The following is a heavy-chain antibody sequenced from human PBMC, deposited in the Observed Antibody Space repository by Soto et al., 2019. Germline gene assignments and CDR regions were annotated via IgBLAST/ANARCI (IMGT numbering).Heavy chain of an antibody. D-gene: IGHD6-13*01. J-gene: IGHJ6*02. CDR1: GGTFSSYA. CDR2: IIPIFGTA. V-gene: IGHV1-69*06. Sequence: ASVKVSCKASGGTFSSYAISWVRQAPGQGLEWMGGIIPIFGTANYAQKFQGRVTITADKSTSTAYMELSSLRSEDTAVYYCARGGIAAAGTFYGMDVWGQGTTVTVSS. CDR3: ARGGIAAAGTFYGMDV.